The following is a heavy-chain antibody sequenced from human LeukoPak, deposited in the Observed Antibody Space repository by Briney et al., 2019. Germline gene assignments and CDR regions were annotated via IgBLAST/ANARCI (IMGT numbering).Heavy chain of an antibody. J-gene: IGHJ3*02. V-gene: IGHV1-69*01. CDR2: SIPIFGTT. CDR3: ARDIGWGMGSSWSDAFDI. D-gene: IGHD6-13*01. CDR1: GGTFSSYA. Sequence: GASVKVSCKASGGTFSSYAISWVRQAPGQGLEWMGGSIPIFGTTSYAQKFQGRVTITADESTSTAYMELSSLRSEDTAMYYCARDIGWGMGSSWSDAFDIWGQGTMVTVSS.